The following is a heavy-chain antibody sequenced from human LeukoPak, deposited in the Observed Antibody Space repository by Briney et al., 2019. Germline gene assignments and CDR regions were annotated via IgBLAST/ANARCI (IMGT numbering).Heavy chain of an antibody. CDR3: AKEVGGERLRPLDY. V-gene: IGHV3-23*01. CDR2: ISESGGST. J-gene: IGHJ4*02. Sequence: PGGSLRLSCAASGFSFSSYAMSWVRQAPGKGLEWVSTISESGGSTYYADSVKGRFTISRDNSKNTLYLQMNSLRAEDTAVYYCAKEVGGERLRPLDYWGQGTLVTVSS. D-gene: IGHD1-26*01. CDR1: GFSFSSYA.